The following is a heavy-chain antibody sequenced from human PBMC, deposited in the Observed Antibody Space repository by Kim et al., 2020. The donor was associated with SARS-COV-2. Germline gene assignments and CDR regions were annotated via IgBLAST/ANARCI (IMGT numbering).Heavy chain of an antibody. CDR3: ARADPDYGDYVGYFDY. CDR2: IYSGGST. D-gene: IGHD4-17*01. J-gene: IGHJ4*02. CDR1: GFTVSSNY. Sequence: GGSLRLSCAASGFTVSSNYMSWVRQAPGKGLEWVSVIYSGGSTYYADSVKGRFTISRDNSKNTLYLQMNSLRAEDTAVYYCARADPDYGDYVGYFDYWGQGTLVTVSS. V-gene: IGHV3-66*01.